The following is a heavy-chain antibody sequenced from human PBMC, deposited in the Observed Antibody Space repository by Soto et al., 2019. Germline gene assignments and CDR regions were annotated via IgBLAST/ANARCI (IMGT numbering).Heavy chain of an antibody. CDR1: GFTFSSYG. Sequence: QVQLVESGGGVVQPGRSLRLSCAASGFTFSSYGMHWVRQAPGKGLEWVAVISYDGSNKYYADSVKGRFTISRDNSNNTLYLEMNSLRAEDTAVYYCAKASSGIYGSGPGWFDPWGQGTLVTGSS. CDR2: ISYDGSNK. CDR3: AKASSGIYGSGPGWFDP. J-gene: IGHJ5*02. D-gene: IGHD3-10*01. V-gene: IGHV3-30*18.